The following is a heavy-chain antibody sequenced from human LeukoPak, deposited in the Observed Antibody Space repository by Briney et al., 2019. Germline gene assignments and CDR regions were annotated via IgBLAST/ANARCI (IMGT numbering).Heavy chain of an antibody. CDR3: VKDGADYGENGWLDP. CDR2: ISSNGDRT. Sequence: GGSLRLSCSASGFTFINYAIHWVRQAPGEGLEYVSVISSNGDRTYYAVSVRGRSTISRDNSKNMVYLQMTNVRPEDTAVYYCVKDGADYGENGWLDPWDQGTLVTVSS. V-gene: IGHV3-64D*09. D-gene: IGHD4-17*01. CDR1: GFTFINYA. J-gene: IGHJ5*02.